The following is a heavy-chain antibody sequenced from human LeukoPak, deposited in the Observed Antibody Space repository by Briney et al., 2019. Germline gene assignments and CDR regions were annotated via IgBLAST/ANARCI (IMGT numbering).Heavy chain of an antibody. Sequence: GGSLRLSCAASGFTFSSYSMNWVRQAPGKGLEWVSYISSSSSTIYYADSVKGRFTISRDNAKNSLYLQMNSLRAEDTAVYYCARDRRGSGSSFFDYWGQGTLVTDSS. CDR2: ISSSSSTI. CDR3: ARDRRGSGSSFFDY. D-gene: IGHD1-26*01. J-gene: IGHJ4*02. V-gene: IGHV3-48*01. CDR1: GFTFSSYS.